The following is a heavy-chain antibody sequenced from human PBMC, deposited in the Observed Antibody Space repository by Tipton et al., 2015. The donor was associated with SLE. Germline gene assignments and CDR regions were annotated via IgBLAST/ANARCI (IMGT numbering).Heavy chain of an antibody. CDR3: ARATDWNLSPDV. V-gene: IGHV4-59*01. J-gene: IGHJ6*04. Sequence: GLVKPSETLSLTCSVSGGSISSYFWTWIRQPPGKGLEWIGHIFYTGSTPYNPSLKSRVAISADTSNNQFSLELRSVTAADTAVYYCARATDWNLSPDVWGKGTTVTVSS. CDR2: IFYTGST. D-gene: IGHD1-7*01. CDR1: GGSISSYF.